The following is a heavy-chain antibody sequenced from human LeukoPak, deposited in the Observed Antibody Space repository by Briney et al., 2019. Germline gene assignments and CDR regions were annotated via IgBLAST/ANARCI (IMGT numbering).Heavy chain of an antibody. CDR1: GGSIDTYY. J-gene: IGHJ4*02. CDR2: VFHTGST. D-gene: IGHD1-26*01. Sequence: SETLSRTCTASGGSIDTYYWNWIRQPPGKGLEWIGYVFHTGSTNYNPSLKSRVTISVDTSKNQFSLKLSSVTAADTAVYYCARDRGSQPFIDYWGQGTLVTVSS. V-gene: IGHV4-59*01. CDR3: ARDRGSQPFIDY.